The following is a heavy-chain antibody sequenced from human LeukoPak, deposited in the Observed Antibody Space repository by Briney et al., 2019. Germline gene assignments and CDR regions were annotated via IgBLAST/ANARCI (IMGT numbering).Heavy chain of an antibody. CDR2: MNPNSGNT. CDR1: GYTFTSYD. J-gene: IGHJ4*02. V-gene: IGHV1-8*01. CDR3: ARGRNSVYYFNVVAPSYFDY. D-gene: IGHD3-22*01. Sequence: ASVKVSCKASGYTFTSYDINWVRQATGQGLEWMGWMNPNSGNTGYAQKFQGRVTMTKNTSISTAYMDLSRLRSDDTAVYYCARGRNSVYYFNVVAPSYFDYWGQGTLVTVSS.